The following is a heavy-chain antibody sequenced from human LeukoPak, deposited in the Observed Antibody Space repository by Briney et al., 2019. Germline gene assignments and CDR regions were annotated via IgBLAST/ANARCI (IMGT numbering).Heavy chain of an antibody. Sequence: GASVKVSCKVSGYTLTELSMHWVRQAPGQGLEWMGGIIPIFGTANYAQKFQGRVTITADESTSTAYMELSSLRSEDTAVYYCARARRFGELRSFDYWGQGTLVAVSS. D-gene: IGHD3-10*01. J-gene: IGHJ4*02. V-gene: IGHV1-69*13. CDR1: GYTLTELS. CDR3: ARARRFGELRSFDY. CDR2: IIPIFGTA.